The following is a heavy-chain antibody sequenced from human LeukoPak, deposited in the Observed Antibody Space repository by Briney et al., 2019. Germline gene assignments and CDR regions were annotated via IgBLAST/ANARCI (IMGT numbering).Heavy chain of an antibody. CDR1: GDAFNSHT. CDR2: IIPSFGIP. J-gene: IGHJ6*02. Sequence: SVKVSCKASGDAFNSHTINWVRQAPGQGLEWVGSIIPSFGIPSYAQIFKGRVTISADTSTTTAFMDLTSLRSEDTAVYYCARDFWGTMVRAASMDVWGQGTTVTVSS. D-gene: IGHD3-10*01. CDR3: ARDFWGTMVRAASMDV. V-gene: IGHV1-69*10.